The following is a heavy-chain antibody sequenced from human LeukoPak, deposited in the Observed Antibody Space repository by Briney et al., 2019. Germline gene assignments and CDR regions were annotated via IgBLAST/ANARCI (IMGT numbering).Heavy chain of an antibody. CDR1: GGSSSGYY. CDR2: INHSGST. CDR3: ARVNYYYGMGV. J-gene: IGHJ6*02. Sequence: PETLSLTCALYGGSSSGYYWSWIRQPPGKGLEWIGEINHSGSTNYNPPLKSRVTISVDTSKNLFSLKLSSVTAADTAVYYCARVNYYYGMGVWGQGTTVTVSS. V-gene: IGHV4-34*01.